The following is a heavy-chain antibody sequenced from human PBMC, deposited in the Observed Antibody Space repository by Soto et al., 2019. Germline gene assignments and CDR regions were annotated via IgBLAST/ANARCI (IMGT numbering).Heavy chain of an antibody. Sequence: GSLRLSCAASGFIFRDDLMTWVRQVPGKGLEWVANINQDGREKCYMDSVKGRFTISRDNAKNSLDLQMNSLRADDTAVYYCARDPWDYWGQGTLVTVSS. CDR2: INQDGREK. CDR3: ARDPWDY. V-gene: IGHV3-7*01. CDR1: GFIFRDDL. J-gene: IGHJ4*02.